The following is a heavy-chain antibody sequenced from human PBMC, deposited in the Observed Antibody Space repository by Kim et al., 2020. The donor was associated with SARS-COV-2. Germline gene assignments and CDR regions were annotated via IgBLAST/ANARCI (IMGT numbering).Heavy chain of an antibody. J-gene: IGHJ4*02. V-gene: IGHV3-23*03. CDR3: AKGTPSSGWLDY. D-gene: IGHD6-19*01. Sequence: YADAVKGRFTISRDNSKNTLYLQMNSLRAEDTAVYYCAKGTPSSGWLDYWGQGTLVTVSS.